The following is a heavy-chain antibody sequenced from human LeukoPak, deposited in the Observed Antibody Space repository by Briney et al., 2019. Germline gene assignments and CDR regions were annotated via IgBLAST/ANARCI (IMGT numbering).Heavy chain of an antibody. CDR3: ARDVRGRFLEWLPSYYYDY. Sequence: ASVKVSCKASGYTFTSYYMHWVRRAPGQGLEWMGIINPSGGSTSYAQKFQGRVTMTRDTSTSTVYMELSSLRSEDTAVYYCARDVRGRFLEWLPSYYYDYWGQGTLVTVSS. J-gene: IGHJ4*02. V-gene: IGHV1-46*01. CDR2: INPSGGST. D-gene: IGHD3-3*01. CDR1: GYTFTSYY.